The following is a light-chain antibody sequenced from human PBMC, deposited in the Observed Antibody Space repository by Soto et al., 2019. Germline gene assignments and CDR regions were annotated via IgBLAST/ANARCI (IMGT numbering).Light chain of an antibody. CDR3: QVWDSSSDHGV. V-gene: IGLV3-21*04. Sequence: SYELTQPPSVSVAPGKTARITCGRNNIGSKSVHWYQQKPGQAPVLVIYYDSDRPSGIPERFSGSNSGNTATLTISRVEAGDEADYYCQVWDSSSDHGVFGGGTKVTVL. CDR1: NIGSKS. J-gene: IGLJ2*01. CDR2: YDS.